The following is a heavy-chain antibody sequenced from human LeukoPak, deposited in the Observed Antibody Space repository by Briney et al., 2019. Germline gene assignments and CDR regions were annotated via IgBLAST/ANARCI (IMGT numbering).Heavy chain of an antibody. D-gene: IGHD3-10*01. J-gene: IGHJ4*02. V-gene: IGHV3-43*01. CDR2: VTWDGGST. CDR3: AKGKNTGSYLSHVDY. Sequence: GGSLRLSCAASGFTFSSYAMSWVRQAPGKGLEWVSLVTWDGGSTYYADSVKGRFTISRDNSKNSLYLQMNSLRTEDTALYYCAKGKNTGSYLSHVDYWGQGTLVTVSS. CDR1: GFTFSSYA.